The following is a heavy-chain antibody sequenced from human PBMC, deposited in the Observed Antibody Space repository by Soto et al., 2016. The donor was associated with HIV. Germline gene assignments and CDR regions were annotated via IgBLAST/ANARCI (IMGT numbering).Heavy chain of an antibody. CDR3: ARRGDYGSGSLGD. D-gene: IGHD3-10*01. CDR1: RHSLTAYY. V-gene: IGHV1-69*01. Sequence: QVQLVQSGAEVRKPGASVKVSCKASRHSLTAYYMHWVRQAPGQGLEWMGGIIPIFGTANYAQKFQGRVTITADESTSTAYMELSSLRSEDTAVYYCARRGDYGSGSLGDWGQGTLVTVSS. CDR2: IIPIFGTA. J-gene: IGHJ4*02.